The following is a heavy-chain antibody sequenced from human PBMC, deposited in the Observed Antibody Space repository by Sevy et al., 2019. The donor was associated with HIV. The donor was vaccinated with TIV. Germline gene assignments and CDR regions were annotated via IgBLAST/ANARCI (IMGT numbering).Heavy chain of an antibody. V-gene: IGHV3-49*04. CDR2: LKSDVYGGTV. CDR3: TRWKAAQSIFDY. Sequence: GGSLRLSCTASGFAFGDYCMSWVSQAPGKGLEWVAFLKSDVYGGTVDHAASVRGRFVISREDSKTIAYLQMNDLKTEDTGVYYCTRWKAAQSIFDYWGQGALVTVSS. CDR1: GFAFGDYC. J-gene: IGHJ4*02. D-gene: IGHD6-13*01.